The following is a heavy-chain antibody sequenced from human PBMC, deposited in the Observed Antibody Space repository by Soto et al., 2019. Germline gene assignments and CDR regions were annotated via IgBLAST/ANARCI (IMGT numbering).Heavy chain of an antibody. V-gene: IGHV4-30-2*01. J-gene: IGHJ6*02. Sequence: PSETLSLTCAVSGGSISSGGYSWSWIRQPPGKGLEWIGYIYHSGSTYYNPSLKSRVTISVDRSKNQFSLKLSSVTAADTAVYYCARNGGIGARDYYYYGMDVWGQGTTVTISS. CDR1: GGSISSGGYS. CDR3: ARNGGIGARDYYYYGMDV. CDR2: IYHSGST. D-gene: IGHD2-15*01.